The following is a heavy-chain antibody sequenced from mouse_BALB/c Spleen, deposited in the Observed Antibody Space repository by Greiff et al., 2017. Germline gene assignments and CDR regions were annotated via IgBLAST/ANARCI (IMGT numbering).Heavy chain of an antibody. V-gene: IGHV5-6-3*01. CDR2: INSNGGST. Sequence: DVHLVESGGGLVQPGGSLKLSCAASGFTFSSYGMSWVRQTPDKRLELVATINSNGGSTYYPDSVKGRFTISRDNAKNTLYLQMSSLKSEDTAMYYCARLWYRYYAMDYWGQGTSVTVSS. J-gene: IGHJ4*01. D-gene: IGHD2-1*01. CDR1: GFTFSSYG. CDR3: ARLWYRYYAMDY.